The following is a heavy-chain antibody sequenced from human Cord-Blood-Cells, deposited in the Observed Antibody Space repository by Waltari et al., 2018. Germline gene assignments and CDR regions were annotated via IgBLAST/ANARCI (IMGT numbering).Heavy chain of an antibody. CDR2: INHSGST. CDR3: ARRPPPYSGSYYWFDP. V-gene: IGHV4-34*01. CDR1: GGSFSGYY. Sequence: QVQLQQWGAGLLKPSETLSLTCAVYGGSFSGYYWSWIRHPPGKGLEWIGEINHSGSTNYNPSLKSRVTISVDTSKNQFSLKLSSVTAADTAVYYCARRPPPYSGSYYWFDPWGQGTLVTVSS. J-gene: IGHJ5*02. D-gene: IGHD1-26*01.